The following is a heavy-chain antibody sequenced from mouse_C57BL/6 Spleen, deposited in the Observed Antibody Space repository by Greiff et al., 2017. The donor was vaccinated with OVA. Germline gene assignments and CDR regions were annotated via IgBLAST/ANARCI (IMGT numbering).Heavy chain of an antibody. J-gene: IGHJ3*01. Sequence: QVQLQQPGAELVMPGASVKLSCKASGYTFTSYWMHWVKQRPGQGLEWIGEIDPSDSYTNYNQKFKGKSTLTVDKSSSTAYMQLSSLTSEDSAVYYCARGHDGYTAGFAYGGQGTLVTVAA. CDR1: GYTFTSYW. CDR2: IDPSDSYT. CDR3: ARGHDGYTAGFAY. D-gene: IGHD2-3*01. V-gene: IGHV1-69*01.